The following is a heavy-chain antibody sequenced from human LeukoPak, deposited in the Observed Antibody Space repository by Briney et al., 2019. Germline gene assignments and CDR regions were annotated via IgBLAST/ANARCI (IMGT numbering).Heavy chain of an antibody. CDR1: GGSFSGYY. J-gene: IGHJ4*02. D-gene: IGHD5-24*01. CDR3: ARARDGYPIGYFDY. CDR2: INHSGST. V-gene: IGHV4-34*01. Sequence: SETLSLTCAVYGGSFSGYYWSWIRQPPGKGLEWIGEINHSGSTNYNPSLKSRVTISVDTSKNQFSLKLSSVTAADTAVYYCARARDGYPIGYFDYWGQGTLVTVSS.